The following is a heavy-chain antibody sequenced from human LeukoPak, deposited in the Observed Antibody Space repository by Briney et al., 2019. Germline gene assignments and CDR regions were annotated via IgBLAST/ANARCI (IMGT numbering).Heavy chain of an antibody. D-gene: IGHD3-9*01. CDR1: GGSIGTYY. J-gene: IGHJ4*02. CDR2: IYYSGST. Sequence: SETLSLTCIVSGGSIGTYYWSWIRQPPGKGLEWIGHIYYSGSTDYNPSLRSRVTISVDTSKNQFSLRLSSVTAADTAVYYCARATRYDILTGYSPGIFDYWGQGTLVTVSS. V-gene: IGHV4-59*01. CDR3: ARATRYDILTGYSPGIFDY.